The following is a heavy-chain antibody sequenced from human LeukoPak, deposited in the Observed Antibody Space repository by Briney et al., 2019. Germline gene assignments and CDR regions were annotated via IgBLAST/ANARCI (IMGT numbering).Heavy chain of an antibody. Sequence: ASVKVSCKASGYTFTGYGISWVRQAPGQGLEWMGWISAYNGNTNYAQKLQGRVTMTTDTSTSTAYMELRSLRSDDTAVYYCARDQVQLERRGLRRYGWFDPWGQGTLVTVSS. CDR2: ISAYNGNT. D-gene: IGHD1-1*01. J-gene: IGHJ5*02. V-gene: IGHV1-18*01. CDR3: ARDQVQLERRGLRRYGWFDP. CDR1: GYTFTGYG.